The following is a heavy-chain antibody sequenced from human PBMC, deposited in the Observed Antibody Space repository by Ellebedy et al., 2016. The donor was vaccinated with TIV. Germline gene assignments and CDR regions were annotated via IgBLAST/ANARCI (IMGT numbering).Heavy chain of an antibody. CDR2: IRSSTNSI. CDR3: VASSSIVATFDY. V-gene: IGHV3-48*01. Sequence: GESLKISXAASGFTFSTYSMNWVRQAPGKGLEWVAFIRSSTNSISYADSVKGRFTISRDDAENSLYLQMNSLRAEDTAVYYCVASSSIVATFDYWGQGTLVTVSS. CDR1: GFTFSTYS. J-gene: IGHJ4*02. D-gene: IGHD6-13*01.